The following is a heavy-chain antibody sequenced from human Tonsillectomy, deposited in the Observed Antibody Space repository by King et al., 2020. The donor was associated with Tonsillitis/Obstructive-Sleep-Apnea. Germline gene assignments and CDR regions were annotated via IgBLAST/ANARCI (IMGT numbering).Heavy chain of an antibody. CDR1: GFTFSSYS. J-gene: IGHJ4*02. Sequence: VQLVESGGGLVKPGGSLRLSCAASGFTFSSYSMNWVRQAPGKGLEWVSSISSTSSYIYYADSLKGRFTISRGNAKNSLYLQMNSLRAEDTAVYFCARESGTTSDCWGQGTLVTVSS. CDR2: ISSTSSYI. D-gene: IGHD1-1*01. V-gene: IGHV3-21*01. CDR3: ARESGTTSDC.